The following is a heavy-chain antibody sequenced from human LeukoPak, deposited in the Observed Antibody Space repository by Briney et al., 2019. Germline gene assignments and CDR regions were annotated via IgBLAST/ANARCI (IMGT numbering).Heavy chain of an antibody. CDR2: IYSGGST. J-gene: IGHJ4*02. D-gene: IGHD3-10*02. V-gene: IGHV3-53*01. Sequence: GGSLRLSCAGSGFTFSRYWMSWVRQAPGKGLEWVSVIYSGGSTYYADSVKGRFTISRDNSKNPLYLQMNSLRAEGTAVYYCARDDYGRADYWGQGTLVTVSS. CDR1: GFTFSRYW. CDR3: ARDDYGRADY.